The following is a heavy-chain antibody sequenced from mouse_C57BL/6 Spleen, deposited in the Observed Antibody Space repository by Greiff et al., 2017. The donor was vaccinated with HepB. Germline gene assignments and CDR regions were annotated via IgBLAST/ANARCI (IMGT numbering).Heavy chain of an antibody. CDR1: GYAFSSSW. D-gene: IGHD1-1*01. CDR3: ARSGIRDYGSSWFAY. Sequence: VQLVESGPELVKPGASVKISCKASGYAFSSSWMNWVKQRPGKGLEWIGRIYPGDGDTNYNGKFKGKATLTADKSSSTAYMQLSSLTSEDSAVYFCARSGIRDYGSSWFAYWGQGTLVTVSA. J-gene: IGHJ3*01. V-gene: IGHV1-82*01. CDR2: IYPGDGDT.